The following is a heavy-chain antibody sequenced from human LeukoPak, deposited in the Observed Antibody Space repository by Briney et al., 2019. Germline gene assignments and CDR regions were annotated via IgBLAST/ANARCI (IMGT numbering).Heavy chain of an antibody. J-gene: IGHJ4*02. CDR3: ARGGSGSYSWDY. CDR1: GGTFSSYA. D-gene: IGHD1-26*01. CDR2: IIPIFGTA. Sequence: SVKVPCKASGGTFSSYAISWVRQAPGQGVEWMGGIIPIFGTANYAQKFQGRVTITADESTSTAYMELSSLRSEDTAVYYCARGGSGSYSWDYWGQGTLVTVSS. V-gene: IGHV1-69*01.